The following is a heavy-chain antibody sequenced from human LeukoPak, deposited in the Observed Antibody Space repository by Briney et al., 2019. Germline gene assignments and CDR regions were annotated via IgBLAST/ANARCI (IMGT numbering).Heavy chain of an antibody. CDR1: GGTFSSYA. D-gene: IGHD2-21*02. V-gene: IGHV1-69*13. Sequence: SVKVSCKASGGTFSSYAISWVRQAPGQGLEWMGGIIPIFGTANYAQKFQGRVTITADESTSTAYMELSSLRSEDTAVYYCARALHELDCGGDCAPLDYWGQGTLVTVSS. CDR3: ARALHELDCGGDCAPLDY. CDR2: IIPIFGTA. J-gene: IGHJ4*02.